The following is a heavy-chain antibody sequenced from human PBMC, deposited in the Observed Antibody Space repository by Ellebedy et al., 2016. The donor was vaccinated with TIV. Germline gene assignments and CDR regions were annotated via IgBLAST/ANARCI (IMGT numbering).Heavy chain of an antibody. CDR2: ISGYNGKT. V-gene: IGHV1-18*01. D-gene: IGHD1-1*01. CDR1: GYTFSTSG. Sequence: ASVKVSCXASGYTFSTSGISWVRQAPGQGLEWMGWISGYNGKTNYAQKLQGRVTMTTDTSTSTAYMELRSLRSDDTAVYYCARVPLPGKADYWGQGTLVIVSS. J-gene: IGHJ4*02. CDR3: ARVPLPGKADY.